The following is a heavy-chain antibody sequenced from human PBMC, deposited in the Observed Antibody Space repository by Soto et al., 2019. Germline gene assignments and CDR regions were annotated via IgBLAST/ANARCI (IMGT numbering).Heavy chain of an antibody. CDR3: ARDPLQYCSGGSCLSFDY. CDR2: ISSSSYI. Sequence: PGGSLRLSCAASGFTFSSYSMNWVRQAPGKGLEWVSSISSSSYIYYADSVKGRFTISRDNAKNSLYLQMNSLRAEDTAVYYCARDPLQYCSGGSCLSFDYWGQGTLVTVSS. J-gene: IGHJ4*02. V-gene: IGHV3-21*01. D-gene: IGHD2-15*01. CDR1: GFTFSSYS.